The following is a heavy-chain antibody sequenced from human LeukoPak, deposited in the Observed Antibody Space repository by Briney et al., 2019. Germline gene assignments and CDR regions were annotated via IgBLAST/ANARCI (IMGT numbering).Heavy chain of an antibody. CDR2: IRYDGSNK. D-gene: IGHD3-22*01. CDR1: GFTFSSYG. CDR3: AKEGFDYYDSSGHFGLDY. Sequence: GGSLRLSCAASGFTFSSYGMHWVRQAPGKGLEWVAFIRYDGSNKYYADSVKGRFTISRDNSKNTLYLQMNSLRAEDTAVYYCAKEGFDYYDSSGHFGLDYWDQGTLVTVSS. V-gene: IGHV3-30*02. J-gene: IGHJ4*02.